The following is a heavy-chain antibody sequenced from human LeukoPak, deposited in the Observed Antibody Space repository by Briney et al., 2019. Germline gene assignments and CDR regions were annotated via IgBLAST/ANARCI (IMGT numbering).Heavy chain of an antibody. Sequence: GRSLRLSCAASGFTFSSYGMHWVRQAPGKGLEWVAVIWYDGSNKYYADSVKGRFTISRDNSKNTLYLQMNSLRAEDTAVYYCARASVLRYFDWLLFDAFDIWGHGTMVTVSS. CDR2: IWYDGSNK. J-gene: IGHJ3*02. CDR1: GFTFSSYG. V-gene: IGHV3-33*01. CDR3: ARASVLRYFDWLLFDAFDI. D-gene: IGHD3-9*01.